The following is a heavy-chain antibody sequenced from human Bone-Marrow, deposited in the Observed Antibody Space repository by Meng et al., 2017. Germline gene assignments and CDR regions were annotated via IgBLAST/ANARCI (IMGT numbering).Heavy chain of an antibody. J-gene: IGHJ6*02. CDR1: GFTFSSYS. CDR2: ISSSSSYI. D-gene: IGHD3-22*01. V-gene: IGHV3-21*01. Sequence: GESLKISCAASGFTFSSYSMNWVRQAPGKGLEWVSSISSSSSYIYYADSVKGRFTISRDNAKNSLYLQMNSLRAEDTAVYYCARLPGGNYYDSSGYYYYYYYGMDVWGQGTTVTVSS. CDR3: ARLPGGNYYDSSGYYYYYYYGMDV.